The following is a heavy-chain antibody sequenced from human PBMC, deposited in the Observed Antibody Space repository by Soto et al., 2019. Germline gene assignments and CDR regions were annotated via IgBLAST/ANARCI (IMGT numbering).Heavy chain of an antibody. CDR2: INPSGCST. CDR3: ARDYGIAVFPSYYYYYGMDV. Sequence: SSVNVSCKASGYTFTSNYMHWVRQAPGQGLEWMGIINPSGCSTSYAQKFQGKVTMTRDTPTSTVYMELRSLRSEGTDVDYCARDYGIAVFPSYYYYYGMDVWGLGTMVTVSS. CDR1: GYTFTSNY. D-gene: IGHD6-19*01. J-gene: IGHJ6*02. V-gene: IGHV1-46*01.